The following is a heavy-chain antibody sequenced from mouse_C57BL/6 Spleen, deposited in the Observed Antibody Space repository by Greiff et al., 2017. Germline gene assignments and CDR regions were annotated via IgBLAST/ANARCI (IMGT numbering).Heavy chain of an antibody. CDR2: IRSKSNNYAT. V-gene: IGHV10-1*01. D-gene: IGHD2-4*01. Sequence: EVKVVEPGGGLVQPKGSVKLSCAASGFSFNTYAMNWVRQAPGKGLEWVARIRSKSNNYATYYADSVKDRFTISRDYSESMLYLQMNNLKTEDTAMYYCVRQDYDRFAYWGQGTLVTVSA. J-gene: IGHJ3*01. CDR1: GFSFNTYA. CDR3: VRQDYDRFAY.